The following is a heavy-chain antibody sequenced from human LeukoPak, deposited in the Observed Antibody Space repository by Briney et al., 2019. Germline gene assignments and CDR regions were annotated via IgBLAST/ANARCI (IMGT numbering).Heavy chain of an antibody. CDR3: ATDRVVDFFDAFDI. Sequence: ASVKVSCKASGYTFTSYGISWVRQAPGQGLEWVGWISAYNGNTNYAQKLQGRVTMTTDTSTSTAYMELRSLRSDDTAVYYCATDRVVDFFDAFDIWGQGTMATVSS. V-gene: IGHV1-18*01. J-gene: IGHJ3*02. CDR2: ISAYNGNT. D-gene: IGHD2-15*01. CDR1: GYTFTSYG.